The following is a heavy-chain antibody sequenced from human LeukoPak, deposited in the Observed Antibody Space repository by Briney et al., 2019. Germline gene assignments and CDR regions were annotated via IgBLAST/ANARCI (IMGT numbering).Heavy chain of an antibody. J-gene: IGHJ6*02. D-gene: IGHD2-21*01. CDR1: GGSISSSSYY. V-gene: IGHV4-39*07. CDR3: GNLGRTYYYGMDV. CDR2: INYSGST. Sequence: PSETLSLTCTVSGGSISSSSYYWGWIRQPPGKGLEWIGSINYSGSTYYNPSLKSRVTISVDTSKNQFSLKLSSVTAADTAVYYCGNLGRTYYYGMDVWGQGTTVTVSS.